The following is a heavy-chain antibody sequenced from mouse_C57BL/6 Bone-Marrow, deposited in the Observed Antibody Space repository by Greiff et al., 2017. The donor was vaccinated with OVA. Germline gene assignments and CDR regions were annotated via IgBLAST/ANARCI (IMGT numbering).Heavy chain of an antibody. J-gene: IGHJ1*03. D-gene: IGHD1-1*02. CDR3: ARDGGYYWYFDV. CDR1: GYTFTSYW. CDR2: IDPSDSYT. V-gene: IGHV1-59*01. Sequence: QVQLQQPGAELVRPGTSVKLSCKASGYTFTSYWMHWVKQRPGQGLEWIGVIDPSDSYTNYNHKFKGKATLTVDTSSSTAYMQLSSLTSEDSAVYYCARDGGYYWYFDVWGTGTTVTVSS.